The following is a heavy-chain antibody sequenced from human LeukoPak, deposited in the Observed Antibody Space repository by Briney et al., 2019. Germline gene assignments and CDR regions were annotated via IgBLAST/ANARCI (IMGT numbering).Heavy chain of an antibody. V-gene: IGHV3-23*01. CDR2: INYSGGST. CDR3: ARGPHERSGYPDD. J-gene: IGHJ4*02. Sequence: GGSLRLSCAASGFTFHYYAMNWVRQAPGKGLEWVSGINYSGGSTYYADSVKGRFTISRDNSKSTVYLQMNSLRAEDTALYYCARGPHERSGYPDDWGQGTLVTVSS. CDR1: GFTFHYYA. D-gene: IGHD3-22*01.